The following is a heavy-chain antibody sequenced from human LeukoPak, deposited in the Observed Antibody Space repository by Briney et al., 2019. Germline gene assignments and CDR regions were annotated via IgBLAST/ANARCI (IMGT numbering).Heavy chain of an antibody. CDR3: ARESIAARRAFDI. D-gene: IGHD6-6*01. CDR1: GFTFGSYA. V-gene: IGHV3-23*01. Sequence: GGSLRLSCATSGFTFGSYAMTWVRQAPGKGLEWVSGITGIDSTPYYADSVKGRFTISRDNSKNTLYLQMNSLRAEDTAVYYCARESIAARRAFDIWGQGTMVTASS. J-gene: IGHJ3*02. CDR2: ITGIDSTP.